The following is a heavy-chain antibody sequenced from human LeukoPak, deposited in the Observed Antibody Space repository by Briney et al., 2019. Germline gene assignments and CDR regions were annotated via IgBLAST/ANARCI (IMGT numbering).Heavy chain of an antibody. V-gene: IGHV1-8*03. CDR2: MNPNSGNT. CDR1: GGTFSSYA. D-gene: IGHD6-13*01. Sequence: ASVKVSCKASGGTFSSYAISWVRQAPGQGLEWMGWMNPNSGNTGYAQKFQGRVTITRNTSISTAYMELSSLRSEDTAVYYCARGLRGSSWSHWGQGTLVTVSS. J-gene: IGHJ4*02. CDR3: ARGLRGSSWSH.